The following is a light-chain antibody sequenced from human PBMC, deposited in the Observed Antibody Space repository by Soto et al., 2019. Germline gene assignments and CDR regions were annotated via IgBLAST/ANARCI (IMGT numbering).Light chain of an antibody. Sequence: DIELTQSPATLSVSPGDRATISCRASQSVSSNLDWYQQKPGQAPKLLIYGASTVATGIPARFSGSGSETEFTLSISSLQSEDFAVYYCQQCNNFPRTFGRGTKVEIK. CDR2: GAS. CDR1: QSVSSN. CDR3: QQCNNFPRT. V-gene: IGKV3-15*01. J-gene: IGKJ1*01.